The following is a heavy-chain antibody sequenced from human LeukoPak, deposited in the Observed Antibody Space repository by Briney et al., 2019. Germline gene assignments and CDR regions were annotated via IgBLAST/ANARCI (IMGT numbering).Heavy chain of an antibody. CDR3: ARGVRGNSDH. V-gene: IGHV4-38-2*02. D-gene: IGHD3-10*01. J-gene: IGHJ4*02. CDR2: IYHSGST. Sequence: PSETLSLTCTVSGYSISSGYYWGWIRQPPGKGLEWIGSIYHSGSTYYNPSLKSRVTISVDTSENQFSLKLSSVTAADTAVYYCARGVRGNSDHWGQGTLVTVSS. CDR1: GYSISSGYY.